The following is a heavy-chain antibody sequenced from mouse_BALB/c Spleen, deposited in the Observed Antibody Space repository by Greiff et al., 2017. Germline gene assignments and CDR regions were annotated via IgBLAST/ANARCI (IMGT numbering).Heavy chain of an antibody. CDR1: GFTFSDFY. Sequence: EVMLVESGGGLVQPGGSLRLSCATSGFTFSDFYMEWVRQPPGKRLEWIAASRNKANDYTTEYSASVKGRFIVSRDTSQSILYLQMNALRAEDTAIYYCARALGRGYFDYWGQGTTLTVSS. D-gene: IGHD4-1*01. J-gene: IGHJ2*01. V-gene: IGHV7-1*02. CDR2: SRNKANDYTT. CDR3: ARALGRGYFDY.